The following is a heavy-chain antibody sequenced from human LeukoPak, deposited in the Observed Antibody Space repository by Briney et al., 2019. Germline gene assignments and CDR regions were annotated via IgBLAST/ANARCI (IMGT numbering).Heavy chain of an antibody. CDR3: ARHSTGGRGFDS. J-gene: IGHJ4*02. Sequence: SETLSLTCTVSGASISSFYWSWVRQPPGRGLEWIAYIYYSGDTNHNPSLKSRVTISLDTSENQFSLKLSSVTAADTAVYYCARHSTGGRGFDSWGQGTLVTVSS. D-gene: IGHD7-27*01. V-gene: IGHV4-59*08. CDR1: GASISSFY. CDR2: IYYSGDT.